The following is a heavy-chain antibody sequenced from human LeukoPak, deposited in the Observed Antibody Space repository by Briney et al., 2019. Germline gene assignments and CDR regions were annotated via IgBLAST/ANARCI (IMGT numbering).Heavy chain of an antibody. D-gene: IGHD1-1*01. CDR2: ISDSGNNT. CDR3: TKVGPYWSPPFQL. Sequence: GGSLRLSCAASGFTFSSFAMGWVRQAPGKGLEWVSIISDSGNNTYYADSVKGRFTISRDNSKNTLYLQMSSLRAEDTAIYYCTKVGPYWSPPFQLWGQGTLVTVSS. J-gene: IGHJ1*01. V-gene: IGHV3-23*01. CDR1: GFTFSSFA.